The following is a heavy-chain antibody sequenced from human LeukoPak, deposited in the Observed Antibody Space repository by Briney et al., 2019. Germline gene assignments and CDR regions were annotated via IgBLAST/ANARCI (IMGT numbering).Heavy chain of an antibody. CDR1: GFTFSSYA. J-gene: IGHJ4*02. CDR2: ISSNGGST. V-gene: IGHV3-64*01. D-gene: IGHD2-2*01. CDR3: SRDSKVCAPTYHFDL. Sequence: GGSLRLSCAASGFTFSSYAMHWVRQAPGKGLEYVSAISSNGGSTYYANSVKGRFTISRDNSKNTLYLQMGSLRAEDMAVYYCSRDSKVCAPTYHFDLLGQGTLGTGPS.